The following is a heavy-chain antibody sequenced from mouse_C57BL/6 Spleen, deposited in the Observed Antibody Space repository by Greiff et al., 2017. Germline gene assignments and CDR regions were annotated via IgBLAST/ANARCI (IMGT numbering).Heavy chain of an antibody. Sequence: QVKLQQSGAELVKPGASVKLSCKASGYNITSDWMQWVKQRPGQGLECIGEIDPCASYTNYNQQFKGKATLPVHTSSSPAYMQLSSLTTGDSACSYFARNRDFDYWGQGTTLTVSS. J-gene: IGHJ2*01. CDR3: ARNRDFDY. CDR2: IDPCASYT. CDR1: GYNITSDW. V-gene: IGHV1-50*01.